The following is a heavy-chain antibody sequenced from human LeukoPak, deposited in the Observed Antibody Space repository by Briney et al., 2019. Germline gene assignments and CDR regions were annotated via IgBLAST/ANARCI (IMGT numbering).Heavy chain of an antibody. CDR2: INPSSGDT. V-gene: IGHV1-2*02. CDR3: AREDALRGVLDS. Sequence: ASVKVSCKATGYIFTGYYMHWVRQAPGQGLEWMGWINPSSGDTRFAEKFQGRVTMTGDTSISTAYMDLSRLTSDDTAIYYCAREDALRGVLDSWGQGTLVIVSP. J-gene: IGHJ4*02. D-gene: IGHD3-10*01. CDR1: GYIFTGYY.